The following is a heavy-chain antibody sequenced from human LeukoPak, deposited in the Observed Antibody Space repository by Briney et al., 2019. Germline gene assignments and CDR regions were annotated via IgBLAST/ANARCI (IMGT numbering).Heavy chain of an antibody. CDR2: INKDGGEK. J-gene: IGHJ4*02. CDR3: ARESWFGSFDY. D-gene: IGHD3-10*01. V-gene: IGHV3-7*03. CDR1: GFTFSSYW. Sequence: GGSLRLSCAVSGFTFSSYWMSWVRQAPGKGLEWVANINKDGGEKYYVDSVKGRFTISRDNSKNTLYLQMNSLRAEDTAVYYCARESWFGSFDYWGQGTLVTVSS.